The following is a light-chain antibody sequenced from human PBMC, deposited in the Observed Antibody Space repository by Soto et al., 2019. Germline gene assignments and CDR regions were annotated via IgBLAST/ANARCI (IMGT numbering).Light chain of an antibody. J-gene: IGKJ5*01. Sequence: PGERATLSFRPSQSVSSYLAWYQQKPGQAPRLLIYDASNRATGIPARFSGSGSGTDLTLTISSLEPEDFAVYYCQQRSNWPPITFGQGTRLEI. CDR2: DAS. CDR3: QQRSNWPPIT. V-gene: IGKV3-11*01. CDR1: QSVSSY.